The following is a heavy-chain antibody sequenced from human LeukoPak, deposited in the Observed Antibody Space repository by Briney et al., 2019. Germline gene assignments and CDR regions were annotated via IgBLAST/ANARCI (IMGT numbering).Heavy chain of an antibody. V-gene: IGHV1-18*01. CDR3: ARAVPSDFWSGYHYFDY. CDR2: ISAYNGNT. Sequence: ASVKVSCKASGYTFTSYGISWVRQAPGQGLEWMGWISAYNGNTNYAQKLQGRVTMTTDTSTSTAYMELRSLRSDDTAVYYCARAVPSDFWSGYHYFDYWGQGTLVTVSS. CDR1: GYTFTSYG. D-gene: IGHD3-3*01. J-gene: IGHJ4*02.